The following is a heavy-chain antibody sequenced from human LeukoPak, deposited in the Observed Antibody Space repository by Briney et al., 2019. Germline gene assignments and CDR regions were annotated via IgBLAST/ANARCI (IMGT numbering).Heavy chain of an antibody. CDR3: ARVHGYYDILTGYYRYYFDY. V-gene: IGHV4-34*01. D-gene: IGHD3-9*01. CDR2: INHSGST. J-gene: IGHJ4*02. CDR1: DGSFSGYY. Sequence: SETLSLTCAVYDGSFSGYYWTWIRQPPGKGLEWIGEINHSGSTNYNPSLKSRVTISVDTSKNQFSLKLTSVTAADTAVYYCARVHGYYDILTGYYRYYFDYWGQGALVTVSS.